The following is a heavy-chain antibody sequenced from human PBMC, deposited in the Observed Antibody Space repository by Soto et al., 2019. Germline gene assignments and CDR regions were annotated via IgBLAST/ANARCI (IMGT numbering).Heavy chain of an antibody. V-gene: IGHV1-2*04. Sequence: GALVKVSCKASGYTFTGYYMHWVRQAPGQGLEWMGWINPNSGGTNYAQKFQGWVTMTRDTSISTAYMELSRLRSDDTAVYYCARESENSSGWYYYYGMDVWGQGTTVTVSS. J-gene: IGHJ6*02. D-gene: IGHD6-19*01. CDR1: GYTFTGYY. CDR3: ARESENSSGWYYYYGMDV. CDR2: INPNSGGT.